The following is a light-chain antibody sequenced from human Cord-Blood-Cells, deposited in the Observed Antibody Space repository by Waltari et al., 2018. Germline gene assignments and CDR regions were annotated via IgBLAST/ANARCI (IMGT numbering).Light chain of an antibody. Sequence: SYELTQPSSVSVSPGQTARITCSGDVLAKKYARWFQQKPGQAPVLVIYKDSERPSGIPERLSGSSAGTTVTLTISGAQVEDEADYYCYSAADNNLDGVFGGGTKLTVL. J-gene: IGLJ3*02. CDR3: YSAADNNLDGV. CDR2: KDS. V-gene: IGLV3-27*01. CDR1: VLAKKY.